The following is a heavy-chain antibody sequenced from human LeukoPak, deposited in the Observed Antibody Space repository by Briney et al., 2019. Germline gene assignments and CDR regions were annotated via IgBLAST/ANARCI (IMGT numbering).Heavy chain of an antibody. CDR2: IYTSGST. CDR3: ARIIWFGELDYYYGMDV. V-gene: IGHV4-4*07. Sequence: KPSEALSLTCTVSGGSISSYYWSWIRQPAGKGLEWIGRIYTSGSTNYNPSLKRRVTMSVDTSKNQFSLKLSSVTAADTAVYYCARIIWFGELDYYYGMDVWGQGTTVTVSS. J-gene: IGHJ6*02. CDR1: GGSISSYY. D-gene: IGHD3-10*01.